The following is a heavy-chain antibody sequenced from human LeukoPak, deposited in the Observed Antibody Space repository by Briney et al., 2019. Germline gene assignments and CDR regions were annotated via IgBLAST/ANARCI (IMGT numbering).Heavy chain of an antibody. CDR2: IWYDGSNK. Sequence: GGSLRLSCAASGFTFSSYGMHWVRQAPGKGLEGVAVIWYDGSNKYYADSVKGRFTISRDNSKNTLYLQMNSLRAEDTAVYYCARDNYYDPAGLYIWGQGTMGTVSS. D-gene: IGHD3-22*01. CDR3: ARDNYYDPAGLYI. CDR1: GFTFSSYG. J-gene: IGHJ3*02. V-gene: IGHV3-33*01.